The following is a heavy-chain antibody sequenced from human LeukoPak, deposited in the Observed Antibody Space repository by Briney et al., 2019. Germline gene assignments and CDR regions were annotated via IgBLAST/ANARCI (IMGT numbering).Heavy chain of an antibody. CDR2: IYYTGST. Sequence: SETLSLTCTVSGGSVSDYYWSWIRQSPGKGLEWVGYIYYTGSTTYNPSLKSRVTISADTSKNQFSLKLSSVTAADTAVYYCASRKLGNDYWGQGTLVTVSS. V-gene: IGHV4-59*02. D-gene: IGHD7-27*01. CDR1: GGSVSDYY. J-gene: IGHJ4*02. CDR3: ASRKLGNDY.